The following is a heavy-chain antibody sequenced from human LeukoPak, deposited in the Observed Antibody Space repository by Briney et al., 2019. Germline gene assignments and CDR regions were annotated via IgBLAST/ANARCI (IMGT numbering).Heavy chain of an antibody. V-gene: IGHV4-34*01. CDR1: GGSFTDYF. CDR3: ARGRIAKIVVVHSFHYGMDV. D-gene: IGHD3-22*01. Sequence: SETLSLTCDVFGGSFTDYFWTWIRQSPGKGLEWIGEINDYTGNTNYNPSLNSRVSISLEKSKNQFSLELRSVTAADTAVYYCARGRIAKIVVVHSFHYGMDVWGQGTTVTVSS. CDR2: INDYTGNT. J-gene: IGHJ6*02.